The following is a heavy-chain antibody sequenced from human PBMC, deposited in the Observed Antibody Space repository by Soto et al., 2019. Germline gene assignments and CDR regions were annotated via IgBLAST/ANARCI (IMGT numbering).Heavy chain of an antibody. CDR2: IRSKAYGGTT. J-gene: IGHJ6*02. CDR1: GFTFGDYA. V-gene: IGHV3-49*03. D-gene: IGHD6-13*01. CDR3: TRSLGYSSSWYSYGMDV. Sequence: PGGSLRLPCTASGFTFGDYAMSWFRQAPGKGLEWVGFIRSKAYGGTTEYAASVKGRFTISRDDSKSIAYLQMNSLKTEDTAVYYCTRSLGYSSSWYSYGMDVWGQGTTVTVSS.